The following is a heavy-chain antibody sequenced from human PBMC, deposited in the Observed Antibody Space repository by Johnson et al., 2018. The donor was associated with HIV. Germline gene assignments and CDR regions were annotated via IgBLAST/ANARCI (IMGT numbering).Heavy chain of an antibody. J-gene: IGHJ3*02. CDR1: GFTFSSYW. CDR3: ARDGAYSYFAFDM. Sequence: VQLVESGGGLVQPGGSLRLSCAASGFTFSSYWMSWVRQAPGKGLEWVANIKEDGSEKYYVDSVKGRFTISRDNSKNTVYLQMNSLRAEDTALYYCARDGAYSYFAFDMWGQGTMVTVSS. CDR2: IKEDGSEK. V-gene: IGHV3-7*01. D-gene: IGHD5-18*01.